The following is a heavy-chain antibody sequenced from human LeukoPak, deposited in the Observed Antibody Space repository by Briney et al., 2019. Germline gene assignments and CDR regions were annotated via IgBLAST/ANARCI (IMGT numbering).Heavy chain of an antibody. CDR3: ARVSGAVATSLFDY. CDR2: ISPGGGST. Sequence: ASVKVSCKASGYSFTTYYIQWVRQAPGQGLEWMGMISPGGGSTNYAQEFQGRVTMTRDTSRSTVYMELSSLRSEDTAVYYCARVSGAVATSLFDYWGQGTLVTVSS. J-gene: IGHJ4*02. CDR1: GYSFTTYY. D-gene: IGHD5-12*01. V-gene: IGHV1-46*01.